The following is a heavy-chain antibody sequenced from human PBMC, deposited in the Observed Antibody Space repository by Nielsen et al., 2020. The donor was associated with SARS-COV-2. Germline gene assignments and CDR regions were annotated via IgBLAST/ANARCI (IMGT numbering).Heavy chain of an antibody. CDR3: ARDHGGDFWSGYYDAFDI. Sequence: WIRQSPSRGLEWLGRTYYRSKWYNDYAVSVKSRITINPDTSKNQFSLHLNSVTPEDTAVYYCARDHGGDFWSGYYDAFDIWGQGTMVTVSS. D-gene: IGHD3-3*01. CDR2: TYYRSKWYN. J-gene: IGHJ3*02. V-gene: IGHV6-1*01.